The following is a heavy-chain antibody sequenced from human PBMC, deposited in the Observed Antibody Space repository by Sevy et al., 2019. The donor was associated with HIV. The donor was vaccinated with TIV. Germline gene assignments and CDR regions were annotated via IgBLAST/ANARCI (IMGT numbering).Heavy chain of an antibody. J-gene: IGHJ6*02. CDR3: TRQGPSYGMDV. V-gene: IGHV5-51*01. CDR2: FCPGDSDI. Sequence: GESLKISCKISGYSFTSYCIGWVRQMTGKGLEWMGIFCPGDSDISYSPSFQGQVTISADKSISTVYLQWRSLKASDTPMYYCTRQGPSYGMDVWGRGTTVTVSS. CDR1: GYSFTSYC.